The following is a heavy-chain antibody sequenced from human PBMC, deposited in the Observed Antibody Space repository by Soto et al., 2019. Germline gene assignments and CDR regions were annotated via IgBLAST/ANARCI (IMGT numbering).Heavy chain of an antibody. CDR3: SKSEGSGWNYYFYGMDV. Sequence: QVQLQQSGPGLVRPSQTLSLTCAISGDSVSSNSATWNWIRQSPSRGLEWLGRTYYKSKWYNDYAVSMKRRITTNPDTSKNQFSLQLNSVSPEDTAVYFCSKSEGSGWNYYFYGMDVWGQGTSVTVSS. V-gene: IGHV6-1*01. D-gene: IGHD6-19*01. CDR2: TYYKSKWYN. CDR1: GDSVSSNSAT. J-gene: IGHJ6*02.